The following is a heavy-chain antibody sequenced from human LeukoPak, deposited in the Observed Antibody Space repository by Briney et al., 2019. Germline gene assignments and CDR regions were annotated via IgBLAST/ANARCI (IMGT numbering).Heavy chain of an antibody. D-gene: IGHD3-10*01. J-gene: IGHJ4*02. CDR1: GYSISSGYY. CDR2: IYHSGST. V-gene: IGHV4-38-2*02. CDR3: ARGRNYYGSGSYYNVPKAFGY. Sequence: SETLSLTCTVSGYSISSGYYWGWIRQPPGKGLEWIGSIYHSGSTYYNPSLKSRVTISVDTSKNQFSLELSSLTAADTAVYYCARGRNYYGSGSYYNVPKAFGYWGQGTLVTVSS.